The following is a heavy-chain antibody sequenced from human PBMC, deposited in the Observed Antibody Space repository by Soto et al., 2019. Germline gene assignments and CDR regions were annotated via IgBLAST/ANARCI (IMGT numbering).Heavy chain of an antibody. V-gene: IGHV1-69*13. CDR1: GCAFSCYA. Sequence: VNVSLAASGCAFSCYAISWVRQAPGQGLEWMGGIIPIFGTANYAQKFQGRVTITADKSTSTAYMEVSSLRAEDTAVYYCASRLGHYDTAFDYWGQGTLVTVSS. D-gene: IGHD3-22*01. CDR2: IIPIFGTA. CDR3: ASRLGHYDTAFDY. J-gene: IGHJ4*02.